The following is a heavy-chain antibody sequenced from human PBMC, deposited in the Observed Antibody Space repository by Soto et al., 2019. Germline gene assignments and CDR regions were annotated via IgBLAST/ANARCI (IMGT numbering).Heavy chain of an antibody. D-gene: IGHD3-3*01. Sequence: ASVKVSCKTAGYNFIKYAINWVRQAPGQGLEWMGWISAYTGNSNYGQRFQGRVTMTTDTSTRTAYMELTSLRSDDTAVYYCGRGRFLDWSRDDNYMDVWGKGTTVTVSS. CDR3: GRGRFLDWSRDDNYMDV. V-gene: IGHV1-18*01. J-gene: IGHJ6*03. CDR2: ISAYTGNS. CDR1: GYNFIKYA.